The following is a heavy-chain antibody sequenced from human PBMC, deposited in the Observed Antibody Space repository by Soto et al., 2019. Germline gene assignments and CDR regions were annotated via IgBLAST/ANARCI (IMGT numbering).Heavy chain of an antibody. V-gene: IGHV4-31*03. CDR1: GGSISSGGYY. CDR3: ARGVRYGGLVRY. Sequence: SETLSLTCTVSGGSISSGGYYWSWIRQHPGKGLEWIGYIYYSGSTYYNPSLKSRVTISVDTSKNQFSLKLSSVTAADTAVYYCARGVRYGGLVRYWGQGTLVTVSS. CDR2: IYYSGST. J-gene: IGHJ4*02. D-gene: IGHD4-17*01.